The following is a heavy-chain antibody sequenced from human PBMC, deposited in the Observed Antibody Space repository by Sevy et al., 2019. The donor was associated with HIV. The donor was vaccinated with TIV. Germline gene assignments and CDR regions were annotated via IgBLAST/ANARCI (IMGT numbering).Heavy chain of an antibody. CDR2: ISYDGSDK. CDR3: ARDQHDYGGNIRTGWFDP. D-gene: IGHD4-17*01. Sequence: GGSLRLSCAASGFTFSSYAMHWVRQAPGKGLEWVAIISYDGSDKYYADSVKGRFTISRDNSKSTMSLQMNSLRAEDTAVYYCARDQHDYGGNIRTGWFDPWGQGTLVTVSS. J-gene: IGHJ5*02. CDR1: GFTFSSYA. V-gene: IGHV3-30-3*01.